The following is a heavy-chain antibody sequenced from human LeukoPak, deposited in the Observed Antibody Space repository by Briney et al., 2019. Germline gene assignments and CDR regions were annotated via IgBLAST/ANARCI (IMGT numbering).Heavy chain of an antibody. D-gene: IGHD1-26*01. J-gene: IGHJ4*02. Sequence: GGSLRLSCAASGFTFGSYSMNWVRQAPGKGLEWASSISSSSSYIYYADSVKGRFTISRDNAKNSLYLQMNSLRAEDTAVYYCAGAEGATIEANDYWGQGTLVTVSS. CDR1: GFTFGSYS. CDR3: AGAEGATIEANDY. V-gene: IGHV3-21*01. CDR2: ISSSSSYI.